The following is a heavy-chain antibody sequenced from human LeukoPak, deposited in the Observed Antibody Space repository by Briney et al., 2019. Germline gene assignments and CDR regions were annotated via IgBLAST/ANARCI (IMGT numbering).Heavy chain of an antibody. D-gene: IGHD6-19*01. CDR2: ISGSGGST. J-gene: IGHJ4*02. Sequence: TGGSLRLSCAASGFTFSSYAMSWVRQAPGKGLEWVSAISGSGGSTYYADSVKGRFTISRDNSKNTLYLQMNSLRAEDTAVYYCAKGIPGYSSGYYFDYWGQGTLVTVSS. CDR3: AKGIPGYSSGYYFDY. V-gene: IGHV3-23*01. CDR1: GFTFSSYA.